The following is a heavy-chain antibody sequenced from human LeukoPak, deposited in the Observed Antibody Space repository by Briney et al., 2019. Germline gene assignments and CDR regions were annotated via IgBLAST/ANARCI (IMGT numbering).Heavy chain of an antibody. J-gene: IGHJ4*02. CDR3: AKDFRDSSGYYYLLGYYFDY. D-gene: IGHD3-22*01. CDR2: ISGRGGST. V-gene: IGHV3-23*01. CDR1: GFTFSSYA. Sequence: GGSLRLSCAASGFTFSSYAMSWVRQAPGKGLEWVSAISGRGGSTYYAESVKGRFTISRDNSKNTLYLQMNSLRAEDTAVYYCAKDFRDSSGYYYLLGYYFDYWGQGTLVTVSS.